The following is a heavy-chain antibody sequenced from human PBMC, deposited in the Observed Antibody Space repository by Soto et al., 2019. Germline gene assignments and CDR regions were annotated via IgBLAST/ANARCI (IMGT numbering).Heavy chain of an antibody. CDR1: GYTFTSYD. Sequence: ASVKVSCKASGYTFTSYDINWVRQATGQGLEWMGWMNPNSANANYAQMLQERVTISRDMSTSTAYMELSSLRPEDTAVYYCAADMGGYIYGLGTYWGQGTLVTVSS. CDR3: AADMGGYIYGLGTY. D-gene: IGHD5-18*01. CDR2: MNPNSANA. J-gene: IGHJ4*02. V-gene: IGHV1-8*01.